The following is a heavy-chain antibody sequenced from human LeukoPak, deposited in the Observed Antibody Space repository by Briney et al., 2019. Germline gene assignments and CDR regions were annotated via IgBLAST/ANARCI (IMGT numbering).Heavy chain of an antibody. V-gene: IGHV3-7*01. CDR2: IKQDGSEK. CDR1: GFTFSSYW. CDR3: TRDQRAIAVAGEFDY. J-gene: IGHJ4*02. D-gene: IGHD6-19*01. Sequence: GGSLRLSCAASGFTFSSYWMSWVRQAPGKGLEWVANIKQDGSEKYYVDSVKGRFTISQDNAKNSLYLQMNSLRAEDTAVYYCTRDQRAIAVAGEFDYWGQGTLVTVSS.